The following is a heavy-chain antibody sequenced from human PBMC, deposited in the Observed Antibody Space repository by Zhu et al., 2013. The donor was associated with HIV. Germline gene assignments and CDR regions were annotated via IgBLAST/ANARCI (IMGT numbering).Heavy chain of an antibody. Sequence: KKPGASVKVSCKASGYTFTNYGISWVRQAPGQGLEWMGWISAYNGDTEYAQKLQGRVTMTTDTSTSTANMELRSLRSDDTAVYYCARVNYDILTGYYGAFDYWGQGSLVTVSS. CDR3: ARVNYDILTGYYGAFDY. D-gene: IGHD3-9*01. J-gene: IGHJ4*02. V-gene: IGHV1-18*01. CDR2: ISAYNGDT. CDR1: GYTFTNYG.